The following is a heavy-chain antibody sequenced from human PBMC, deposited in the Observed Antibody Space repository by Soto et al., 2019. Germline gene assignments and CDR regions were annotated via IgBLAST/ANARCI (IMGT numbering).Heavy chain of an antibody. V-gene: IGHV4-59*01. CDR2: IYYSGST. D-gene: IGHD3-10*01. CDR1: GGSISSYY. J-gene: IGHJ6*03. CDR3: ARGPHPFGYYYYMDV. Sequence: SETLSLTCTVSGGSISSYYWSWIRQPPGKGLEWIGYIYYSGSTNYNPSLKSRVTISVDTSKNQFSLKLSSVTAADTAVYYCARGPHPFGYYYYMDVWGKGTTVTVSS.